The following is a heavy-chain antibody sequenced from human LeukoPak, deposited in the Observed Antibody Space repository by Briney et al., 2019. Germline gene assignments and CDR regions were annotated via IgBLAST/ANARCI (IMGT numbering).Heavy chain of an antibody. CDR3: ARDKPPDYDSSGYPDY. V-gene: IGHV1-3*01. CDR2: INAGNGNT. J-gene: IGHJ4*02. CDR1: GYTFTSYA. Sequence: ASVKVSCKASGYTFTSYAMHWVRQAPGQRLEWMGWINAGNGNTKYSQKFQGRVTITRDTSASTAYMELSSLRSEDTAVYYCARDKPPDYDSSGYPDYWGQGTLVTVSS. D-gene: IGHD3-22*01.